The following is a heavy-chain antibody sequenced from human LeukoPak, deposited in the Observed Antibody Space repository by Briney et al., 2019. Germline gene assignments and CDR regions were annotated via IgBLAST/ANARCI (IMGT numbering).Heavy chain of an antibody. CDR1: GGSISSNTYF. V-gene: IGHV4-39*07. CDR3: ARGGIVVVPAAPHYFDY. J-gene: IGHJ4*02. CDR2: IRYSGST. Sequence: PWETLSLTCNVSGGSISSNTYFWGWIRRPPGKGLEWIGSIRYSGSTYYNPSLKSRVTISVDTSKNQFSLKLSSVTAADTAVYYCARGGIVVVPAAPHYFDYWGQGTLVTVSS. D-gene: IGHD2-2*01.